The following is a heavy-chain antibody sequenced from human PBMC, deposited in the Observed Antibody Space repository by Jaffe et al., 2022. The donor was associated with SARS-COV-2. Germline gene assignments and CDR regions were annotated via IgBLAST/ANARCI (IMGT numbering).Heavy chain of an antibody. J-gene: IGHJ5*02. Sequence: QVQLQESGPGLVKPSETLSLTCTVSGYSISSGYYWGWIRQPPGKGLEWIGSIYHSGSTYYNPSLKSRVTISVDTSKNQFSLKLSSVTAADTAVYYCARDKPVRGVIIQEGWFDPWGQGTLVTVSS. CDR3: ARDKPVRGVIIQEGWFDP. D-gene: IGHD3-10*01. V-gene: IGHV4-38-2*02. CDR1: GYSISSGYY. CDR2: IYHSGST.